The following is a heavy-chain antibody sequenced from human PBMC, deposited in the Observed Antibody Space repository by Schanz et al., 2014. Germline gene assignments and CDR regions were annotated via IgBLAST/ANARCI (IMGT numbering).Heavy chain of an antibody. CDR2: ISHNSHYT. J-gene: IGHJ3*01. Sequence: QVQLVESGGGLVKPGGSLRLSCAASGFTFSDYYMSWIRQAPGKGLEWVSYISHNSHYTNYADSVKGRFTISRDTAENSVYLQMNSLRAGDTAVYYCAKDQNYASGVPVFWGQGTLVIVS. D-gene: IGHD3-10*01. CDR3: AKDQNYASGVPVF. V-gene: IGHV3-11*05. CDR1: GFTFSDYY.